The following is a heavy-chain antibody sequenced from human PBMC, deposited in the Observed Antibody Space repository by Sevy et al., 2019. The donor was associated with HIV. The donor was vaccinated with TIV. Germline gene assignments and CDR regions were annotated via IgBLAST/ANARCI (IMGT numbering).Heavy chain of an antibody. V-gene: IGHV3-30*18. CDR2: ISYDGSNK. Sequence: GGSLRLSCAASGFTFTSYGMHWVRQAPGKGLEWVAVISYDGSNKYYADSVKGRFTISRDNSKNTLYLQMNSLGVEDMAVYYCAKDLCSGGSCYSFDYWGQGTLVTVSS. J-gene: IGHJ4*02. CDR1: GFTFTSYG. CDR3: AKDLCSGGSCYSFDY. D-gene: IGHD2-15*01.